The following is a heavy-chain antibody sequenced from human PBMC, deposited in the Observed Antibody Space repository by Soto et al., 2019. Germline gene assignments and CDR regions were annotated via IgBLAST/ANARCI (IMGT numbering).Heavy chain of an antibody. CDR2: IYESGDIKYA. CDR3: AKGGDIRGGGGGLSWFDP. CDR1: GGSITSSNW. J-gene: IGHJ5*02. Sequence: SETLSLTCAVSGGSITSSNWWSWVRQTPGKGLEWIAKIYESGDIKYANYNPSLESRVTISLDKSNNHFSLNVTSVTAADTAGFYFAKGGDIRGGGGGLSWFDPGGRETRVPVSS. D-gene: IGHD3-16*01. V-gene: IGHV4-4*02.